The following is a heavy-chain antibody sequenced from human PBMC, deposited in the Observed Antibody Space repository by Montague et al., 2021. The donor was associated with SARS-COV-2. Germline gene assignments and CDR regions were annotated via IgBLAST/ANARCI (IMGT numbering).Heavy chain of an antibody. Sequence: LRLSWSASEFTFNSYEMNCVRQAPGKGLEWVSYISNSGSIIHNADSVKGRFTISRDNAKRSLYLQMNSLRAEDTAVYYCARGWAMDVWGQGTTVTVSS. CDR2: ISNSGSII. V-gene: IGHV3-48*03. J-gene: IGHJ6*02. CDR3: ARGWAMDV. D-gene: IGHD3-16*01. CDR1: EFTFNSYE.